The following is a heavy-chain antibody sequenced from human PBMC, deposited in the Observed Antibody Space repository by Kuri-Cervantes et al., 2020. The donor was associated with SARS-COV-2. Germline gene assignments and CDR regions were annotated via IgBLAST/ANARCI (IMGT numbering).Heavy chain of an antibody. V-gene: IGHV4-59*01. CDR2: IYYSGST. Sequence: AETLSLTCTVSGGSISSYYWSWIRQPPGKGLEWIGYIYYSGSTNYNPSLKSRVTISVDTSKNQFSLKLSSVTAADTAVYYCARVYHQWEDDACDIWGQGTMVTVSS. J-gene: IGHJ3*02. CDR1: GGSISSYY. D-gene: IGHD1-26*01. CDR3: ARVYHQWEDDACDI.